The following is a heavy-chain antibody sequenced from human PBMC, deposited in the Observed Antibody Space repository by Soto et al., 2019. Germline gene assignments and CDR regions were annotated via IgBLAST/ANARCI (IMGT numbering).Heavy chain of an antibody. Sequence: QVPLVQSGAEVKKPGASVKVSCKASGYTFTSYGISWVRQAPGQGLEWMGWISTYNGNTNYAQKLQDRVTMPTDTSTSTVYMELGSVGSDVTAVYYCARVGLLWFGELLSRAVIWGQGTMVTVSS. J-gene: IGHJ3*02. CDR3: ARVGLLWFGELLSRAVI. D-gene: IGHD3-10*01. CDR1: GYTFTSYG. V-gene: IGHV1-18*01. CDR2: ISTYNGNT.